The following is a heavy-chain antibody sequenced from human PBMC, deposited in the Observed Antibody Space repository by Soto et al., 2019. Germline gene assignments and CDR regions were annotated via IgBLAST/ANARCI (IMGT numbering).Heavy chain of an antibody. CDR3: ARSGGDLLGIGGCSSTGCYVFSVY. V-gene: IGHV1-69*01. J-gene: IGHJ4*02. CDR1: GGTFSSYA. CDR2: SIPIFGTA. Sequence: QVQLVQSGAEVKKPGSSVKVSCKASGGTFSSYAISWVRQAPGQGLEWMGGSIPIFGTANYAQKFQGRVTMPAGESTGKVYMELSSLRSEESAVYYCARSGGDLLGIGGCSSTGCYVFSVYWGQGTLVTVSS. D-gene: IGHD2-2*01.